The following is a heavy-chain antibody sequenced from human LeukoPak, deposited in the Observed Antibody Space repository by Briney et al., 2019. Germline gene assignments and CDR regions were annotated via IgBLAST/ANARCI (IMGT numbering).Heavy chain of an antibody. Sequence: ASVKVSCKASGYTFTGYHMHWVRQAPGQGLEWMGWINPNSGGTNSAQKFQGRVTMTRDTSISTAYMELSRLKSDDTAVYYCAREFYRFSSTFDYWGQGTLVTVSS. V-gene: IGHV1-2*02. D-gene: IGHD6-19*01. CDR1: GYTFTGYH. CDR3: AREFYRFSSTFDY. J-gene: IGHJ4*02. CDR2: INPNSGGT.